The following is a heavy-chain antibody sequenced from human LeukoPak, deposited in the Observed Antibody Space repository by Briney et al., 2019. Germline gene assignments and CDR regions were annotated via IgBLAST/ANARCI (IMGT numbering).Heavy chain of an antibody. J-gene: IGHJ6*02. V-gene: IGHV3-33*01. CDR1: GFTFSSYG. Sequence: PGGSLRLSCAASGFTFSSYGMHWVRQAPGKGLEWVADIWYDGSNKYYADSVEGRFTISRDNSKNTLYLQMNSLRAEDTAVYYCAREFFSAEREHYYYGMDVWGQGTTVTVSS. CDR2: IWYDGSNK. CDR3: AREFFSAEREHYYYGMDV. D-gene: IGHD1-1*01.